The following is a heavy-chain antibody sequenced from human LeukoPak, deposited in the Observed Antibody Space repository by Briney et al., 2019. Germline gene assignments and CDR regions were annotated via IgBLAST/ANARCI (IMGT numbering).Heavy chain of an antibody. CDR1: GGSFSVYY. Sequence: PSETLSLTCAVYGGSFSVYYWSWIRQPPGKGLEWIGEINHSGSTNYNPSLKSRVTISVDTSKNQFSLKLSSVTAADTAVYYCARERVSRADAFDIWGQGTMVTVSS. D-gene: IGHD2-8*01. J-gene: IGHJ3*02. CDR3: ARERVSRADAFDI. CDR2: INHSGST. V-gene: IGHV4-34*01.